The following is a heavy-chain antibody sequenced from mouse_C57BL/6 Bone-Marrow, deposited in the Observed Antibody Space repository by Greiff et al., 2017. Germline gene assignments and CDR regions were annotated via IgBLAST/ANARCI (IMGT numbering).Heavy chain of an antibody. D-gene: IGHD1-1*01. V-gene: IGHV1-50*01. CDR2: IAPSDSYT. Sequence: VQLQQPGAELVKPGASVKLSCKASGYTFTSYWMQWVKQRPGQGLEWIGEIAPSDSYTNYNQKFKGKATLTVDTSSSTAYMQLISLTSEDSAVYYCARGGAWTTVVVDYWGQGTTLTVSS. CDR1: GYTFTSYW. CDR3: ARGGAWTTVVVDY. J-gene: IGHJ2*01.